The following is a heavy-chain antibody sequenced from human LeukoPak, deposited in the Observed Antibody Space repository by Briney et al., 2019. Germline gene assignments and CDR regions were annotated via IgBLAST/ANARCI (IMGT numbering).Heavy chain of an antibody. CDR2: IYYSGST. V-gene: IGHV4-59*01. CDR3: ARARSAGIYYYYYMDV. J-gene: IGHJ6*03. CDR1: GGSISSYY. Sequence: SETLSLTCTVSGGSISSYYWSWIRQPPGKGLEWIGYIYYSGSTNYNPSLKSRVTISVDTSKNQFSLKLRSVTAADTAVYYCARARSAGIYYYYYMDVWGKGTTVTISS. D-gene: IGHD6-13*01.